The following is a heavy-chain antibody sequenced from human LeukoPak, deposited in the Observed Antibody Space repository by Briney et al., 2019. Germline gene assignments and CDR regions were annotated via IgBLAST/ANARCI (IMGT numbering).Heavy chain of an antibody. V-gene: IGHV3-48*04. D-gene: IGHD6-19*01. Sequence: GGSLRLSCVASGFSLSTYSMNWVRQAPGKGLEWISYISSRSSTIYYADSVKGRFTVSRDNARNSLSLQMNSLRADDTAVYYCARDHIITVAAFDSWGQGTLVSVSS. CDR2: ISSRSSTI. CDR1: GFSLSTYS. CDR3: ARDHIITVAAFDS. J-gene: IGHJ5*01.